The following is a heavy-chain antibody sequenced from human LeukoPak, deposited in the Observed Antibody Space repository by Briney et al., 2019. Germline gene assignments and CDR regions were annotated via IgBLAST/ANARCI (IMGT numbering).Heavy chain of an antibody. D-gene: IGHD2-15*01. CDR2: MNPNSDNT. CDR1: GYTFTSYD. J-gene: IGHJ5*02. CDR3: ARVGLQNGDWFDP. Sequence: GASVKVSCKASGYTFTSYDIHWVRQATGQGLEWMGWMNPNSDNTGYTQKFQGRVTMTRNTSISTAYMELSSLRSEDTAVYYCARVGLQNGDWFDPWGQGTLVTVSS. V-gene: IGHV1-8*01.